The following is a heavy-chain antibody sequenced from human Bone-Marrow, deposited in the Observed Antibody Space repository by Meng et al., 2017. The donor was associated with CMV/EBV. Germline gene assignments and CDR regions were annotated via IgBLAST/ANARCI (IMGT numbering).Heavy chain of an antibody. CDR3: ARAAIGSGPPGY. CDR1: GFTVSSNY. V-gene: IGHV3-53*01. D-gene: IGHD3-10*01. CDR2: IYGGGST. Sequence: GGSLRLSCAASGFTVSSNYMSWVRQAPGKGLEWVSVIYGGGSTYYADSVKGRFTISRDNSKNTLYLQMNSLRAEDTAVYYCARAAIGSGPPGYWGQGTLVTGSS. J-gene: IGHJ4*02.